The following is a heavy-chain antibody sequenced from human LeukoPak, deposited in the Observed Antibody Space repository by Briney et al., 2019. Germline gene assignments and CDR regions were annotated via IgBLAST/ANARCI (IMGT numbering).Heavy chain of an antibody. D-gene: IGHD2-21*01. CDR1: GFSFSDYY. CDR3: VRTCDAVTGAFDI. CDR2: ISSSGSYT. J-gene: IGHJ3*02. V-gene: IGHV3-11*03. Sequence: GGSLRLSCAASGFSFSDYYMSWIRQAPGKGLEWVSYISSSGSYTKKADSVEGRFTISRDNAKNSMYLQMSSLRAEDTAVYYCVRTCDAVTGAFDIWGQGTMVTVSS.